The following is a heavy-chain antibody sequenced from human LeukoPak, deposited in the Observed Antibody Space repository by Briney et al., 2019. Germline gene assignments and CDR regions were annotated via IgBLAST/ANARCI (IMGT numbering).Heavy chain of an antibody. CDR3: ARAPITSPFYFDY. CDR1: GFTFSSYS. D-gene: IGHD2-2*01. J-gene: IGHJ4*02. V-gene: IGHV3-20*04. CDR2: INWSGGST. Sequence: GGSLRLSCAASGFTFSSYSMNWVRQAPGKGLEWVSGINWSGGSTGYADPLRGRFTISRDNAKNSLYLQMDSLRAEDTALYYCARAPITSPFYFDYWGQGTLVTVSS.